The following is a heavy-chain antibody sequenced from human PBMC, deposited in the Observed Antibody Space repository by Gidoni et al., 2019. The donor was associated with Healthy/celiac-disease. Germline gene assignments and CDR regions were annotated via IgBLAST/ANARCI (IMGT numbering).Heavy chain of an antibody. CDR2: IWYDGSNK. CDR1: GFTFSSYG. D-gene: IGHD3-10*01. CDR3: AREGGFGELLMGY. J-gene: IGHJ4*02. Sequence: QVQLVESGGGVVQPGRSLRLSCAASGFTFSSYGMHWVRQAPGKGLEWVAVIWYDGSNKYYAGSVKGRFTISRDNSKNTLYLQMNSLRAEDTAVYYCAREGGFGELLMGYWGQGTLVTVSS. V-gene: IGHV3-33*01.